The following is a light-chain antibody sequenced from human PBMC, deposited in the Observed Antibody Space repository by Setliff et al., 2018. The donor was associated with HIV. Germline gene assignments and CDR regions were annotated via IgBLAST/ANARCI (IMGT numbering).Light chain of an antibody. CDR3: SSYSINNLDV. CDR1: SSDIGSSKF. V-gene: IGLV2-14*03. Sequence: QSALTQPASVSGSPGQSITISCTGTSSDIGSSKFVSWYQQHPGKAPKVMIYNVDKRPSGVSNRFSGSKSGNTASLTISGLQIEDEADYFCSSYSINNLDVFASGTKGTV. J-gene: IGLJ1*01. CDR2: NVD.